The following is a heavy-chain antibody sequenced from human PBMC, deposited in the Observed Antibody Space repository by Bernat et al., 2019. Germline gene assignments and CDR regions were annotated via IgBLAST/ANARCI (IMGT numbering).Heavy chain of an antibody. CDR2: IDPSDSYT. D-gene: IGHD3-3*01. Sequence: EVQLVQSGAEVKKPGESLSISCKGSVYSFTSYWISWVRQMPGKGLEWMGRIDPSDSYTNYSPSFQGHVTISADKSISTAYLQWSSLKASDTAMYYCARTDYDFWSGYPYYYYMDVWGKGTTVTVSS. V-gene: IGHV5-10-1*03. CDR1: VYSFTSYW. J-gene: IGHJ6*03. CDR3: ARTDYDFWSGYPYYYYMDV.